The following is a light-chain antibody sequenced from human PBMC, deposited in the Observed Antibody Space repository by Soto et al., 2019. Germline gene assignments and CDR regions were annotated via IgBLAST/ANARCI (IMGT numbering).Light chain of an antibody. V-gene: IGKV3-20*01. J-gene: IGKJ4*01. CDR2: GAS. Sequence: EIVLTQSPGTLSLSPGERATLSCRASQSVSSSYLAWYQQKPGQAPRLLXYGASSRANGIPDRFSGSGSGTDLTLTISRLEPEDFAVYDCQQYGSSPPLTFGGGTKVDIK. CDR3: QQYGSSPPLT. CDR1: QSVSSSY.